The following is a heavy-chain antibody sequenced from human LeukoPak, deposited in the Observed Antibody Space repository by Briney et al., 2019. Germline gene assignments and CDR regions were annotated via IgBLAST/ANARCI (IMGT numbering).Heavy chain of an antibody. J-gene: IGHJ4*02. D-gene: IGHD3-16*02. CDR2: IKQDGSEK. CDR3: VRDYLWGNYRSFDF. Sequence: PGGSLRLSCAASGFTFSSYWMSWVRQAPGKGLEWVANIKQDGSEKYYVDSVKGRFTMSRDNAKNSLYLQMNSLRVEDTAVYYCVRDYLWGNYRSFDFWGQGTLVTVSS. V-gene: IGHV3-7*01. CDR1: GFTFSSYW.